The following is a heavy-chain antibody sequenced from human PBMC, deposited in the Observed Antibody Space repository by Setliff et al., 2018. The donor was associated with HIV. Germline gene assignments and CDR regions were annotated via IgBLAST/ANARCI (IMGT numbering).Heavy chain of an antibody. CDR2: ISDSGGGT. D-gene: IGHD6-19*01. V-gene: IGHV3-23*01. Sequence: SGGSLRLSCAASGFAFSTYAMSWVRQAPGKGLEWVSAISDSGGGTYYADSVKGRFTVSRDNSKYTLYRPMNSLRVEDTAVYYCAKDKGSSGWSAWGQGTLVTVSS. CDR3: AKDKGSSGWSA. J-gene: IGHJ5*02. CDR1: GFAFSTYA.